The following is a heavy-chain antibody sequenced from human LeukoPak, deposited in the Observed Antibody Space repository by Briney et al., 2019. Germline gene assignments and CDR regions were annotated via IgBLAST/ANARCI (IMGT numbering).Heavy chain of an antibody. CDR2: IYYSGST. Sequence: SETLSLTCTVSGGSISSYYWSWIRQPPGKGLEWIGYIYYSGSTNSNPSLKSRVTISVDTSKNQFSLKLSSVTAADTAVYYCARGPPPDCSGGSCYPPDYYYYYMDVWGKGTTVTVSS. V-gene: IGHV4-59*12. D-gene: IGHD2-15*01. CDR1: GGSISSYY. J-gene: IGHJ6*03. CDR3: ARGPPPDCSGGSCYPPDYYYYYMDV.